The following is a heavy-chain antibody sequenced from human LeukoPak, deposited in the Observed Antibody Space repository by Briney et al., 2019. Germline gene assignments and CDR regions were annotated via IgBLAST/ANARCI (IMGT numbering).Heavy chain of an antibody. CDR3: ARRHGVAGTHRPY. CDR1: GFTFSSYG. CDR2: ISGSGGST. J-gene: IGHJ4*02. Sequence: GGSLRLSCAASGFTFSSYGMGWVRQAPGKGLEWVSAISGSGGSTYYADSVKGRFTISRDNSKNTLYLQMNSLRAEDTAVYYCARRHGVAGTHRPYWGQGTLVTVSS. V-gene: IGHV3-23*01. D-gene: IGHD6-19*01.